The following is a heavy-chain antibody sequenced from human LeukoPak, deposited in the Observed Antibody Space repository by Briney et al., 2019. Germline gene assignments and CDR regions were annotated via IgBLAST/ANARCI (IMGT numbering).Heavy chain of an antibody. V-gene: IGHV3-21*01. CDR3: ARVAVTMIVVVPHYYYMDV. Sequence: TGGSLRLSCAASGFTFSSYSMNWVRQAPGKGLEWVSSISSSSSYIYYADSVKGRFTISRDNAKNSLYLQMNSLRAEDTAVYYCARVAVTMIVVVPHYYYMDVWGKGTTVTVSS. CDR1: GFTFSSYS. D-gene: IGHD3-22*01. CDR2: ISSSSSYI. J-gene: IGHJ6*03.